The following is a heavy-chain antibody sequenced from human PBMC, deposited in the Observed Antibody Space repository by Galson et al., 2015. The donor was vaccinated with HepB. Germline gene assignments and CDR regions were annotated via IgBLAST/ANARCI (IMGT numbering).Heavy chain of an antibody. CDR1: GYTFTSYG. J-gene: IGHJ5*02. D-gene: IGHD4-11*01. Sequence: SVKVSCKASGYTFTSYGISWVRQAPGQGLEWMGWISAYNGNTNYAQKLQGRVTMTTDTSTSTAYVELRSLRSVDTAVYYCARGHHDYSTYNWFDPWGQGTLVTVSS. CDR2: ISAYNGNT. V-gene: IGHV1-18*01. CDR3: ARGHHDYSTYNWFDP.